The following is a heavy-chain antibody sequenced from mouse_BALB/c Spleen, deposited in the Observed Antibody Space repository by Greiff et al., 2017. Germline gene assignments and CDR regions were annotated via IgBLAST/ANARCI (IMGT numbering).Heavy chain of an antibody. V-gene: IGHV1-9*01. Sequence: VQLQQSGSELMKPGASVKISCKATGYTFSSYWIEWVKQRPGHGLEWIGEILPGSGSTNYNEKFKGKATFTADTSSNTAYMQLSSLTSEDSAVYYCARGRYDLYWYFDVWAQGPRSPSPQ. CDR3: ARGRYDLYWYFDV. D-gene: IGHD2-14*01. J-gene: IGHJ1*01. CDR1: GYTFSSYW. CDR2: ILPGSGST.